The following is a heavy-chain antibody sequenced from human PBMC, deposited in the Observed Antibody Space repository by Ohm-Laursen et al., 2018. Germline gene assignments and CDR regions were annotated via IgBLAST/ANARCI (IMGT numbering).Heavy chain of an antibody. J-gene: IGHJ6*02. CDR3: ARSTPLDYYYGMDV. V-gene: IGHV1-46*01. CDR1: GYTFTTHY. Sequence: ASVKVSCKASGYTFTTHYIHWVRQAPGQGLEWMGIINPSGGSTKYAQKFQGRVTMTRDTSTSTVYMELSSLRSDDTAVYYCARSTPLDYYYGMDVWGQGTTVTVSS. CDR2: INPSGGST.